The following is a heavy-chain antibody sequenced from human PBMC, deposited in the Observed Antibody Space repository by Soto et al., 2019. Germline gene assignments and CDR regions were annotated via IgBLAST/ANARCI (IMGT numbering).Heavy chain of an antibody. J-gene: IGHJ4*02. V-gene: IGHV4-34*01. CDR3: ARIPGSDYSDPHDF. D-gene: IGHD4-17*01. CDR1: GGSFSGYH. Sequence: ETLSVACAGYGGSFSGYHSTWIRQPPGRGLDWIGDITHTGRPNYSPSLKSRVTISVDTSKNQFSLDLKSVTAADTAVYYCARIPGSDYSDPHDFWAQGTLVTVYS. CDR2: ITHTGRP.